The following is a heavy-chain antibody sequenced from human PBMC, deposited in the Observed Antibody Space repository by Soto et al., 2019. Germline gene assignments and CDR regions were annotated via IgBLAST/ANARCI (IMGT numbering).Heavy chain of an antibody. CDR2: IYYSGST. V-gene: IGHV4-59*01. J-gene: IGHJ2*01. Sequence: QVQLQESGPGLVKPSETLSLTCTVSGGSISSYYWSWIRQPPGKGLEWIGYIYYSGSTNYNPSLESRVTISLDTSKNQFPLKLRSVTAADTAVYYWARDTWFGDPSDLWGRGTLVTVSS. CDR3: ARDTWFGDPSDL. D-gene: IGHD3-10*01. CDR1: GGSISSYY.